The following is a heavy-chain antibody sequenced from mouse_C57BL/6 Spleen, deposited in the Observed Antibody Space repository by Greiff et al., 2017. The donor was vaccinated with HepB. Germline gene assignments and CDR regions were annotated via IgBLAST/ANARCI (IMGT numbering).Heavy chain of an antibody. Sequence: EVHLVESGGGLVQPGGSLSLSCAASGFTFTDYYMSWVRQPPGKALEWLGFIRNKANGYTTEYSASVKGRFTISRDNSQSILYLQMNALRAEDSATYYCARYPSNYYGSSDYFDYWGQGTTLTVSS. CDR2: IRNKANGYTT. J-gene: IGHJ2*01. CDR3: ARYPSNYYGSSDYFDY. V-gene: IGHV7-3*01. D-gene: IGHD1-1*01. CDR1: GFTFTDYY.